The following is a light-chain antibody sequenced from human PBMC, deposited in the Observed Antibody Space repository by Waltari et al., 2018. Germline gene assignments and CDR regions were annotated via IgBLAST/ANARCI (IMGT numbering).Light chain of an antibody. CDR2: WAS. V-gene: IGKV4-1*01. CDR3: QQYYSTPPLT. CDR1: QSVLYSSNNKNY. Sequence: DIVMTQSPDSLAVSLGEWTTINCKSSQSVLYSSNNKNYLAWYQQKPGQPPRRLIYWASTGESGVPDRFSGSGSETDFTLTISSLQAEDVAVYYCQQYYSTPPLTFGGGTKVEIK. J-gene: IGKJ4*01.